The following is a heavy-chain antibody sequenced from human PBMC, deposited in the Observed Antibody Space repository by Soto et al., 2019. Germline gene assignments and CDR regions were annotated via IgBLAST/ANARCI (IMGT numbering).Heavy chain of an antibody. CDR1: GFTFSNYA. CDR3: ARDPYSSTTVTIIDY. D-gene: IGHD4-17*01. V-gene: IGHV3-48*02. J-gene: IGHJ4*02. CDR2: ISHKSSAI. Sequence: EVQLVESGGGLVQPGGSLRLSCADSGFTFSNYAMHWVRKAPGKGLEWVSYISHKSSAIYHADSVKGRFTISRDNAKNSLYLQMNSLRDEDTAVYDCARDPYSSTTVTIIDYWGQGTLVTVSS.